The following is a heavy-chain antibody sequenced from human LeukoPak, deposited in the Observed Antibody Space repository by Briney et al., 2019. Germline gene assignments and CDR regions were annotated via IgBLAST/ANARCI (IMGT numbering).Heavy chain of an antibody. CDR1: GFTFSSYA. D-gene: IGHD6-13*01. V-gene: IGHV3-30-3*01. CDR2: ISYDGSNK. CDR3: ARDEAAGDY. Sequence: PGGSLRLSCGASGFTFSSYAMHWVRQAPGKGLEWVAVISYDGSNKYYADSVKGRFTISRDNSKNTLYLQMNSLRAEDTAVYYCARDEAAGDYWGQGTLVTVSS. J-gene: IGHJ4*02.